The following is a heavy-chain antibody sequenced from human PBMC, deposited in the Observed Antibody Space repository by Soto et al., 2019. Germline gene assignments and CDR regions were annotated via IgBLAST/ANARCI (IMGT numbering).Heavy chain of an antibody. J-gene: IGHJ6*02. CDR3: ARGRPTGYSFYGMDV. Sequence: GGSLRLSCAASGFTFNSYSMNWVRQAPGKGLEWVSSISSSSTFIYDADSVKGRFSISRDNAKNSLFLQMNSLRAEDTAVYFCARGRPTGYSFYGMDVWGQGATVTVSS. V-gene: IGHV3-21*01. D-gene: IGHD1-1*01. CDR1: GFTFNSYS. CDR2: ISSSSTFI.